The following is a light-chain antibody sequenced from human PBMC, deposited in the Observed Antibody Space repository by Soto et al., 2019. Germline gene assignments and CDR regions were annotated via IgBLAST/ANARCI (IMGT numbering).Light chain of an antibody. V-gene: IGLV2-8*01. CDR2: EVS. CDR3: SSYAGSNNLV. J-gene: IGLJ2*01. Sequence: QSALTQPPSASGSPGQSVTISCTGTSSDVGGYNYVSWYQQHPGKAPKLMIYEVSKRPSGVPDRFSGSKSGNTASQTVSGLPSEDEDDYYCSSYAGSNNLVFGGGTKLTVL. CDR1: SSDVGGYNY.